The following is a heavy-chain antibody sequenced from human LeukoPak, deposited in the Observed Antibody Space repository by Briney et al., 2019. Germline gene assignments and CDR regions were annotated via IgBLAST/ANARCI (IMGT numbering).Heavy chain of an antibody. D-gene: IGHD2-15*01. Sequence: LGGSLRLSCAASGFTFSEYSMSWVRQAPGKGLEWVSNIRSNGRDTYYTDSVKGRFTISRDNSKNTLYLEMNSLRAEDTAVYYCARGGYTSYFDPWGQGTLVTVSS. CDR1: GFTFSEYS. CDR3: ARGGYTSYFDP. J-gene: IGHJ5*02. CDR2: IRSNGRDT. V-gene: IGHV3-23*01.